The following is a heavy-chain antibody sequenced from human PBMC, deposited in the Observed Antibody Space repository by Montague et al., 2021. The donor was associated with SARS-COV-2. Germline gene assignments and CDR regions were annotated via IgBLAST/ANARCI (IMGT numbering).Heavy chain of an antibody. J-gene: IGHJ3*02. CDR2: FYHSGST. Sequence: SETLSLTCTVSGGSISSSSYYWAWIRQPPGKGLEWIGSFYHSGSTYYNPSLKSRVTLSVDTSKNQFSLKLSPVTAADTAVYYCARVMWGLSVDNVFDIWGQGTMVTVSS. CDR3: ARVMWGLSVDNVFDI. CDR1: GGSISSSSYY. V-gene: IGHV4-39*01. D-gene: IGHD5-12*01.